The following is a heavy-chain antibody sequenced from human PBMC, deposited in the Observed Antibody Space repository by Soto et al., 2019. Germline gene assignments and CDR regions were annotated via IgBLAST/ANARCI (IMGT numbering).Heavy chain of an antibody. CDR3: ALSGIAAAGLNYYYYGMDV. Sequence: EVQLLESGGGLVQPGGSLRLSCAASGFTFSSYAMSWVRQAPGKGLEWVSAISGSGGSTYYADSVKGRFTISRDNSKNTLYLQMNSLRAEDTAVYYCALSGIAAAGLNYYYYGMDVWGQGTTVTVSS. CDR2: ISGSGGST. D-gene: IGHD6-13*01. V-gene: IGHV3-23*01. J-gene: IGHJ6*02. CDR1: GFTFSSYA.